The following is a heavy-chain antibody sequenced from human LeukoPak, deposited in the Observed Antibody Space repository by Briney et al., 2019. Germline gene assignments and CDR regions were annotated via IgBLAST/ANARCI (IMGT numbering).Heavy chain of an antibody. CDR2: IYYSGST. J-gene: IGHJ6*03. Sequence: PSETLSLTCTVSGDSISSSIYYWGWIRQPPGKGLEWIGSIYYSGSTYYNPSLNSRVTISVDTSKNQFSLKLTSVTAADTAVYYCASQGIAAAGSQYYYYYSYMDVWGKGTTVTVSS. CDR3: ASQGIAAAGSQYYYYYSYMDV. CDR1: GDSISSSIYY. D-gene: IGHD6-13*01. V-gene: IGHV4-39*01.